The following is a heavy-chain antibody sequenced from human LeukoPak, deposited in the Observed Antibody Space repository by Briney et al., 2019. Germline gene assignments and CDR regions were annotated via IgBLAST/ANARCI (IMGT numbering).Heavy chain of an antibody. D-gene: IGHD6-13*01. J-gene: IGHJ5*02. CDR1: GYTFTSYD. Sequence: GAAVRVSCEASGYTFTSYDINWVRQATGEGLEWRGWMNPSSGNTGYAPKSQGRVTMTRNTTTSTAYMQLSSLRSDDTAVYYCARGPGSSSWYDWFDPWGQGTLVTVSS. CDR3: ARGPGSSSWYDWFDP. V-gene: IGHV1-8*01. CDR2: MNPSSGNT.